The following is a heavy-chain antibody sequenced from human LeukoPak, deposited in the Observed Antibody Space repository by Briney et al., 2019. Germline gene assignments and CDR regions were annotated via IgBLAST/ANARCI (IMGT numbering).Heavy chain of an antibody. J-gene: IGHJ4*02. CDR1: GFTFDDYA. CDR3: AKDPLNIPAAGTGFDF. V-gene: IGHV3-9*01. Sequence: PGRSLRLSCAASGFTFDDYAMHWVRQAPGKGLEWVSGISWNSGNIDYADSVRGRFTISRDSAKNSLYLQMSNLRAEDTALYYCAKDPLNIPAAGTGFDFWGQGTLVTVSS. CDR2: ISWNSGNI. D-gene: IGHD6-13*01.